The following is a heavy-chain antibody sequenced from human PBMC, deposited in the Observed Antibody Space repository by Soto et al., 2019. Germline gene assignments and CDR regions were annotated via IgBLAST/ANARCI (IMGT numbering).Heavy chain of an antibody. Sequence: SETLSLTCTVSGGSISSSSYYWGWIRQPPGKGLEWIGSIYYSGSTYYNPSLKSRVTISVDTSKNQFSLKLSSVTAADTAVYYCARSRVELRPRWFDPWGQGTLVTVSS. CDR1: GGSISSSSYY. D-gene: IGHD1-7*01. CDR3: ARSRVELRPRWFDP. V-gene: IGHV4-39*01. CDR2: IYYSGST. J-gene: IGHJ5*02.